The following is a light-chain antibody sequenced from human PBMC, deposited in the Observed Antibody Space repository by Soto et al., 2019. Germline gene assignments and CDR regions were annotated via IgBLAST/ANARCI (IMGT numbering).Light chain of an antibody. J-gene: IGLJ2*01. V-gene: IGLV2-8*01. Sequence: QSALTQPPSASGSPGQSVAISCTGTSSDIGDYKYVSWYQQHPGRAPKLIIYEVTKRPSGVPARFSGSKSGNTASLTVSGLQAEDEADYYCYSYAGSNNFIFGGGTKLTVL. CDR2: EVT. CDR3: YSYAGSNNFI. CDR1: SSDIGDYKY.